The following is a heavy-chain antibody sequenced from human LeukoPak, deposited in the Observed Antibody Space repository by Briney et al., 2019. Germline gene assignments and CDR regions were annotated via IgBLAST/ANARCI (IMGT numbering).Heavy chain of an antibody. CDR1: GYTFTGYY. J-gene: IGHJ4*02. V-gene: IGHV1-2*02. CDR3: ARRVIANYGDYVH. Sequence: ASVKVSCKASGYTFTGYYMHWVRQAPGQGLEWMGWINPKSGGTNYAQKFQGRVTMTRDTSISAAYMELSRLRSDDTAVYYCARRVIANYGDYVHWGQGTLVTVSS. CDR2: INPKSGGT. D-gene: IGHD4-17*01.